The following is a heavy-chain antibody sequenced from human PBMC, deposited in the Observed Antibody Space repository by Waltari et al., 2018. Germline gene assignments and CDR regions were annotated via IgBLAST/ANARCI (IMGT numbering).Heavy chain of an antibody. CDR1: GYTFTSYY. CDR2: INPSDGST. CDR3: TRDRRKDY. J-gene: IGHJ4*02. V-gene: IGHV1-46*01. Sequence: QVQLVQSGTEVKKPGASVTVSCKASGYTFTSYYIHWVRQAPGRGLEWMGIINPSDGSTSSTQKFQGRVTMTRDTSTTTVYMELTSLKPEDTAVYYCTRDRRKDYWGQGTLVTVSS. D-gene: IGHD6-6*01.